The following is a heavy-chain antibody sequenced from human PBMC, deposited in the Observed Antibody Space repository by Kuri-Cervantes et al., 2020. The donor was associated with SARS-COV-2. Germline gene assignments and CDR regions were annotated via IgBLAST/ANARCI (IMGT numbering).Heavy chain of an antibody. D-gene: IGHD3-10*01. CDR1: GFTFSSYW. Sequence: GESLKISCAASGFTFSSYWMSWVRQAPGKGLEWVANIKQDGSEKYYVDSVKGRFTISRDNAKNSLYLQMNSLRAEDTAVYYCARAAGGEAYWGQGTLVTVSS. V-gene: IGHV3-7*01. CDR3: ARAAGGEAY. J-gene: IGHJ4*02. CDR2: IKQDGSEK.